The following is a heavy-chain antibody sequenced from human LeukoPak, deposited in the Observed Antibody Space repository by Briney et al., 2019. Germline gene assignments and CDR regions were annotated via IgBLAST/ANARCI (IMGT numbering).Heavy chain of an antibody. CDR1: GITFSSLW. CDR2: IKHDASEE. Sequence: GGSLRLSCAASGITFSSLWMSWFRQAPGKGLEWVADIKHDASEEHYVASVKGRFTISRDNAKLYLQMNSLRVEDTAVYYCARGGFEYSSSSDYWGQGTLVTVSS. CDR3: ARGGFEYSSSSDY. D-gene: IGHD6-6*01. J-gene: IGHJ4*02. V-gene: IGHV3-7*01.